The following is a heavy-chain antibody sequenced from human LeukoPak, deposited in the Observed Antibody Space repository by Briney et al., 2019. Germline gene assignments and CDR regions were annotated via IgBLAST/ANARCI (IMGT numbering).Heavy chain of an antibody. D-gene: IGHD2-2*01. CDR2: IYSGGST. CDR1: GFAVSSNY. V-gene: IGHV3-53*05. J-gene: IGHJ3*02. CDR3: AKDRKEIVVVPAEALDI. Sequence: GGSLRLSCAASGFAVSSNYMSWVRQAPGKGLEWVSVIYSGGSTYYADSVKGRFTISRDNSKNTLYLQMNSLRAEDTAVYYCAKDRKEIVVVPAEALDIWGQGTMVTVSS.